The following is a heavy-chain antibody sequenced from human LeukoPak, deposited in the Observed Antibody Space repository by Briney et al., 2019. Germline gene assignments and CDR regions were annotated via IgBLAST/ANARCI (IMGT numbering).Heavy chain of an antibody. D-gene: IGHD2-15*01. Sequence: ASVKVSCKASGYTSTSYGISWVRQAPGQGLEWMGWISAYNGNTNYAQKLQGRVTMTTDTSTSTAYMELRSLRSDDTAVYYCARVQIGYCSGGSCYSSDYWGQGTLVTVSS. V-gene: IGHV1-18*01. CDR1: GYTSTSYG. J-gene: IGHJ4*02. CDR3: ARVQIGYCSGGSCYSSDY. CDR2: ISAYNGNT.